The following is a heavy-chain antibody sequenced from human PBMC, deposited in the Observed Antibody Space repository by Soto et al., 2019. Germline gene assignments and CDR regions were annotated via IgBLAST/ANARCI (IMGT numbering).Heavy chain of an antibody. Sequence: KTSETLSLTCTVSSGSMSGYYWNWMRQPPGKGLEWIGYIYYSGSTNYNPSLKSRVTISVDTSKNQFSLKLSSVTAADTAVYYCARAGDYDFWSGYSNDAFDIWGQGTMVTVSS. J-gene: IGHJ3*02. CDR3: ARAGDYDFWSGYSNDAFDI. CDR2: IYYSGST. CDR1: SGSMSGYY. V-gene: IGHV4-59*01. D-gene: IGHD3-3*01.